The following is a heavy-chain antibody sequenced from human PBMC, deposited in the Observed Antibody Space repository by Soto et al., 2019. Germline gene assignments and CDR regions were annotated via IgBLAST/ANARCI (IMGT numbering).Heavy chain of an antibody. V-gene: IGHV1-18*01. J-gene: IGHJ4*02. CDR1: CYTFTSYG. Sequence: ASVKVSYKASCYTFTSYGISWVRQAPGQGLEWMGWISAYNGNTNYAQKLQGRVTMTTDTSTSTAYMELRSLRSDDTAAYYCARSSIVATIMSDYWGQGTLVTVSS. CDR2: ISAYNGNT. D-gene: IGHD5-12*01. CDR3: ARSSIVATIMSDY.